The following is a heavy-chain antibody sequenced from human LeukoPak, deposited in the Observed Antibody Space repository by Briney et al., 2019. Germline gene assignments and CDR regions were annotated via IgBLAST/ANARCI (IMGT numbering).Heavy chain of an antibody. V-gene: IGHV3-43*01. CDR2: IRWDGGST. CDR3: AKEGVGYH. CDR1: GFTFDDT. D-gene: IGHD5-24*01. J-gene: IGHJ3*01. Sequence: GGSLRLSCAASGFTFDDTMHWVRQAPGKGLEWVSLIRWDGGSTYCADSVKGRFTISRDNSKNSLYLQMNSLRTEDTALYYCAKEGVGYHWGQGTMVTVSS.